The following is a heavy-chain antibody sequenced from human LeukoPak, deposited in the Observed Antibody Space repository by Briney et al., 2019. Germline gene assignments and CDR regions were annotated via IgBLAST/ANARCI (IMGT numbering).Heavy chain of an antibody. D-gene: IGHD3-22*01. V-gene: IGHV3-30*03. CDR1: GFTFSSYG. CDR3: ARDYYDSSGLSGGFGY. J-gene: IGHJ4*02. CDR2: ISYDGSNK. Sequence: GGSLRLSCAASGFTFSSYGMHWVRQAPGKGLEWVAVISYDGSNKYYADSVKGRFTISRDNSKNTLYLQMNSLRAEDTAVYYCARDYYDSSGLSGGFGYWGQGTLVTVSS.